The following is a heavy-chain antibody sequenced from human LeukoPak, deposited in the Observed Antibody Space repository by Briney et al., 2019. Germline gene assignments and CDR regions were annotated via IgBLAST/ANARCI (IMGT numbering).Heavy chain of an antibody. CDR3: ARQMRYCSSTSCYGDWFDP. D-gene: IGHD2-2*01. Sequence: ASVKVSCKASGYTFTGYYMHWVRQAPGQGLEWMGWINPNSGGTNYAQKFQGWVTMTRDTSISTAYMELSRLRSDDTAVYYCARQMRYCSSTSCYGDWFDPWGQGTLVTVSS. CDR2: INPNSGGT. CDR1: GYTFTGYY. V-gene: IGHV1-2*04. J-gene: IGHJ5*02.